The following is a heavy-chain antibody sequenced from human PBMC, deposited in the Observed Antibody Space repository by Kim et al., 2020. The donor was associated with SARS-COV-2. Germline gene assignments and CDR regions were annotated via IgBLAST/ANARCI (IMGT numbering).Heavy chain of an antibody. CDR3: AREGPLTRELSPFYYYYGMDV. Sequence: SVKVSCKASGGTFSSYAISWVRQAPGQGLEWMGGIIPIFGTANYAQKFQGRVTITADESTSTAYMELSSLRSEDTAVYYCAREGPLTRELSPFYYYYGMDVWGQGTTVTVSS. V-gene: IGHV1-69*13. D-gene: IGHD3-16*02. J-gene: IGHJ6*02. CDR2: IIPIFGTA. CDR1: GGTFSSYA.